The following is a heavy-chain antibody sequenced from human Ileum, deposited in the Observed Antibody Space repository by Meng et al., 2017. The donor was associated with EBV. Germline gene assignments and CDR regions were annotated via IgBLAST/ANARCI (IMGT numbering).Heavy chain of an antibody. V-gene: IGHV7-4-1*02. CDR2: INTNTGNP. D-gene: IGHD5-24*01. Sequence: QVQLVQPGYELKTLGTSVKVSCKAPGYTFTTYGMSWVRQAPGQGLEWMGWINTNTGNPTYARGFTGRFVFSLDTSVSTAYLQISSLKADDTAVYYCARSRREGYGLAPLIEHWGQGTLVTVSS. CDR1: GYTFTTYG. CDR3: ARSRREGYGLAPLIEH. J-gene: IGHJ4*02.